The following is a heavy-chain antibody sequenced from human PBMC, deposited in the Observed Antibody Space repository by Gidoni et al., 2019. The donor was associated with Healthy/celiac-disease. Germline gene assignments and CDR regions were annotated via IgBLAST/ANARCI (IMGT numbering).Heavy chain of an antibody. CDR1: GFSLSTSGVG. J-gene: IGHJ5*02. D-gene: IGHD3-3*01. CDR3: AHSRCCDFWSGSQSLLDRFDP. V-gene: IGHV2-5*02. Sequence: QITLKESGPTLVKPTQTLTLTCTFSGFSLSTSGVGVGWIRQPPGKALEWLAIIYWDDDKRYSPSLKSRLTITKDTSKNQVVLTMTKMDPVDTATYYCAHSRCCDFWSGSQSLLDRFDPWGQGTLVTVSS. CDR2: IYWDDDK.